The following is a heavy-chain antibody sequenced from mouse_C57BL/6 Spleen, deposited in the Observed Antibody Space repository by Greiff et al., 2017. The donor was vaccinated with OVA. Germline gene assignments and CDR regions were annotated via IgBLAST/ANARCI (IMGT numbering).Heavy chain of an antibody. CDR1: GYAFSSSW. V-gene: IGHV1-82*01. J-gene: IGHJ3*01. Sequence: QVQLQQSGPELVKPGASVKISCKASGYAFSSSWMNWVKQRPGKGLEWIGRIYPGDGDTNYNGKFKGKATLTAAKATSTAYLQLSSLTSEDSAVYFCARSYDYDRSWFAYWGQGTLVTVSA. D-gene: IGHD2-4*01. CDR3: ARSYDYDRSWFAY. CDR2: IYPGDGDT.